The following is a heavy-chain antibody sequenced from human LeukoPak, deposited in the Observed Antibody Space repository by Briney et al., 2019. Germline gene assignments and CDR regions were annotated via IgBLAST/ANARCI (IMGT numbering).Heavy chain of an antibody. J-gene: IGHJ6*03. CDR1: GGSISSYY. CDR3: ARGRSSGAKRFSLYYYMDV. Sequence: PSETLSLTCTVSGGSISSYYWTWFRQPPGKGLEWIGYIYYTGSTNNNPSLRSRVTISVDTSKNQFSLKLSSVTAADTAVYYCARGRSSGAKRFSLYYYMDVWGRGTTVTVSS. CDR2: IYYTGST. D-gene: IGHD3-22*01. V-gene: IGHV4-59*01.